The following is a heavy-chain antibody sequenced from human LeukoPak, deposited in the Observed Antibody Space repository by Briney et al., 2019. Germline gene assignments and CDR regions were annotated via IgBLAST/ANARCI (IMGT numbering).Heavy chain of an antibody. V-gene: IGHV4-59*01. Sequence: SETLSLTCTVSGGSISSYYWSWIWQPPGKGLEWIGYIYYSGSTNYNPSLKSRVTISVDTSKNQFSLKLSSVTAADTAVYYCARAVEVYDSSGYQLSLRYYFDYWGQGTLVTVSS. CDR2: IYYSGST. CDR3: ARAVEVYDSSGYQLSLRYYFDY. J-gene: IGHJ4*02. CDR1: GGSISSYY. D-gene: IGHD3-22*01.